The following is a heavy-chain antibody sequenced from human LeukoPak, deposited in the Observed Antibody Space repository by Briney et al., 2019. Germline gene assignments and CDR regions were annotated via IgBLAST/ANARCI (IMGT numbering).Heavy chain of an antibody. Sequence: GGSLRLSCAASGFIFRNHAMHWVRQAPGQGLEWVSGVSASGGSTFNTDSVKGRFSISRDNSKNTLYLEMNSLRPEDTALYYCAKSLGNQGVIDYWGQGTPVTVSS. CDR2: VSASGGST. CDR3: AKSLGNQGVIDY. D-gene: IGHD3-10*01. CDR1: GFIFRNHA. V-gene: IGHV3-23*01. J-gene: IGHJ4*02.